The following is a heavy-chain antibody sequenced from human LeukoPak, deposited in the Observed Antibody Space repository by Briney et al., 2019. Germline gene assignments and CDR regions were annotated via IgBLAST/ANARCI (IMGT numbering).Heavy chain of an antibody. CDR3: ARRRADYGYSSSWYVEYYFDY. J-gene: IGHJ4*02. D-gene: IGHD6-13*01. V-gene: IGHV4-59*08. CDR1: GDSISSYY. Sequence: SETLSLTCTVSGDSISSYYWSWIRQPPGKGLEWIGYIYYSGSTNYNPSLKSRVTISVDTSKNQFSLKLSSVTAADTAVYYCARRRADYGYSSSWYVEYYFDYWGQGTLVTVSS. CDR2: IYYSGST.